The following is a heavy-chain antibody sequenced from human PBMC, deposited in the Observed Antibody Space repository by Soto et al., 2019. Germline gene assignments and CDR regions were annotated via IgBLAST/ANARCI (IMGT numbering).Heavy chain of an antibody. J-gene: IGHJ4*02. CDR1: GASISTQS. D-gene: IGHD3-3*01. Sequence: QVQLQESGPGLVKPSETLSLTCTVSGASISTQSWNWIRQAPGKGLEWIGYLYYSGTTNYNPSLKSRVTISGDTSKNQVSLKLTSVTAADTAVYFCARGLSWSPYFESWGQGILVTVSS. CDR3: ARGLSWSPYFES. CDR2: LYYSGTT. V-gene: IGHV4-59*11.